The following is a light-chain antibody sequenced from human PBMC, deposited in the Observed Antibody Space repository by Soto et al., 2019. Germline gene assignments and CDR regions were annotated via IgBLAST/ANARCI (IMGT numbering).Light chain of an antibody. Sequence: QSALTQPASVSGSPGQSITISCTGTSSDVGGYNSVSWYQQHPGKAPKAMIYDVSNRPSGVSNRFSGSKSGNTASLTISGXXXXXXXXXYCSSYTSSTTLVFGTGTKLTVL. CDR2: DVS. J-gene: IGLJ1*01. CDR1: SSDVGGYNS. V-gene: IGLV2-14*03. CDR3: SSYTSSTTLV.